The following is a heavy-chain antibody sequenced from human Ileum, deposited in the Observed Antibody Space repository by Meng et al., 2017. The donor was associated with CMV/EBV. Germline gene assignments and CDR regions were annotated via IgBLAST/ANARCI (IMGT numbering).Heavy chain of an antibody. CDR2: ISDRGDRT. CDR1: GFTFSNFA. J-gene: IGHJ6*02. CDR3: ARIYGHLAGHYYHALDV. V-gene: IGHV3-23*01. D-gene: IGHD2/OR15-2a*01. Sequence: GGSLRLSCAVSGFTFSNFAMTWVRLAPGRGLEAVSSISDRGDRTYYVDSVRGRFTISRDNSRNIVYLQMNSLGAGDTAIYYCARIYGHLAGHYYHALDVWCQGTAVTV.